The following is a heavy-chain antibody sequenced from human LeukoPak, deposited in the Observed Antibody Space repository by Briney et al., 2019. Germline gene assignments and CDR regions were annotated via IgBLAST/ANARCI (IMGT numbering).Heavy chain of an antibody. Sequence: GGSLRLSCAASGFTFSSYSMHWVRQAPGKGLEWVAVTSYDEESKFYAVSVKGRFTISRDNSKNSLYLQMNSLRTEDTAVYYCARGATNDFWTGYGRFDPWGQGTMVAVSS. CDR1: GFTFSSYS. D-gene: IGHD3/OR15-3a*01. CDR3: ARGATNDFWTGYGRFDP. V-gene: IGHV3-30*04. J-gene: IGHJ5*02. CDR2: TSYDEESK.